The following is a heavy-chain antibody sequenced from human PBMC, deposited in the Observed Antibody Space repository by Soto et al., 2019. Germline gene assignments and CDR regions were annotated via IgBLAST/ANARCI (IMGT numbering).Heavy chain of an antibody. CDR2: IKSKTDGGTT. Sequence: EVQLVESGGGLVKPGGSLRLSCAASGFTFSNAWMSWVRQAPGKGLEWVGRIKSKTDGGTTDYAAPVKGRFTISRADPKHTLYLQMNSLNTEDTAVYYCTTDRDYYDGSGSYFDYWGQGTLVTVSS. CDR3: TTDRDYYDGSGSYFDY. D-gene: IGHD3-22*01. V-gene: IGHV3-15*01. J-gene: IGHJ4*02. CDR1: GFTFSNAW.